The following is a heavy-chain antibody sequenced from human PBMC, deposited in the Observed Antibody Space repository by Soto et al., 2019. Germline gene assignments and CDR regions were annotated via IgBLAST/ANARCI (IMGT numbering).Heavy chain of an antibody. CDR2: ISAYNGNT. V-gene: IGHV1-18*04. CDR3: ARDLPGSYDCWSGYIDY. D-gene: IGHD3-3*01. Sequence: QVQLVQSGAEVKKPGASVKGSCKASGYTFTSYGISWVRQAPGQGLEWMGWISAYNGNTNYAQKLQGRVTMTTDTSTSTAYMELRSMRSDDTAVYYCARDLPGSYDCWSGYIDYWGQGTLVTVSS. J-gene: IGHJ4*02. CDR1: GYTFTSYG.